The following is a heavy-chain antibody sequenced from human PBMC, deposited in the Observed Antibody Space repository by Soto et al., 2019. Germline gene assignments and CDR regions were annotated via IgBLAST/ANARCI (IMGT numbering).Heavy chain of an antibody. V-gene: IGHV1-46*01. Sequence: GASVKVSCKASGYTFTSYYMHWVRQAPGQGLEWMGIINPSGGSTSYAQKFQGRVTMTRDTSTSTVYMELSSLRSEDTAVYYCARDHSRVVATISHQFDYRGQGTLVTVSS. D-gene: IGHD5-12*01. CDR1: GYTFTSYY. J-gene: IGHJ4*02. CDR2: INPSGGST. CDR3: ARDHSRVVATISHQFDY.